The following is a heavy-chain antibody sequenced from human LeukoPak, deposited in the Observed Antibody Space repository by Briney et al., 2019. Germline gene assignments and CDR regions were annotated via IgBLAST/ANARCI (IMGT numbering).Heavy chain of an antibody. V-gene: IGHV3-23*01. CDR2: IDNSGGGT. J-gene: IGHJ4*02. D-gene: IGHD1-26*01. CDR1: GLTFSSYA. CDR3: AKEGPHRGSYYLDFDS. Sequence: PGGSLRFSCAASGLTFSSYAMSWVRQGPGKGLKGVSTIDNSGGGTYYADSVKGRFTISRDNSKNTLYLQMNSLRAEDTAGYYCAKEGPHRGSYYLDFDSWGQGTLVTVSS.